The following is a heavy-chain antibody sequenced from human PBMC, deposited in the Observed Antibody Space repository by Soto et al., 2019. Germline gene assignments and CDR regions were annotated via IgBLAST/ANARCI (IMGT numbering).Heavy chain of an antibody. V-gene: IGHV3-30*18. CDR1: GFTFSSYG. CDR2: ISYDGSNK. D-gene: IGHD6-19*01. CDR3: AKVAGQATGGGTPDY. Sequence: QVQLVESGGGVVQPGRSLRLSCAASGFTFSSYGMHWVRQAPGKGLEWVAVISYDGSNKYYADSVKGRFTISRDNSKNSLCLEMNSLRAEDAAVYDWAKVAGQATGGGTPDYWGQGTLVTVSS. J-gene: IGHJ4*02.